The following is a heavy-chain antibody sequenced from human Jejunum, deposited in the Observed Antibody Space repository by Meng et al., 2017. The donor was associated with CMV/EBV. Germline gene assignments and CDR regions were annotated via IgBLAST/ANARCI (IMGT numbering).Heavy chain of an antibody. Sequence: GGSIISVDRYWTWIRQSPGKGLEWIGNVYYSGTTSYNRSLKSRVTISVDTSKNQFSLKLASVIAADTAVYYCVLMIPADTNYFDPWGQGTLVTVSS. CDR1: GGSIISVDRY. V-gene: IGHV4-30-4*01. CDR2: VYYSGTT. CDR3: VLMIPADTNYFDP. D-gene: IGHD6-25*01. J-gene: IGHJ5*02.